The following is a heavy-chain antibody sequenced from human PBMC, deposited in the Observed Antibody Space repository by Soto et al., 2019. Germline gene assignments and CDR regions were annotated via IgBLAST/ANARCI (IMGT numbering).Heavy chain of an antibody. CDR2: ISPIFGTA. V-gene: IGHV1-69*12. CDR1: GGTFSSYA. Sequence: QVQLVQSGAEVKKPGSSVKVSCKASGGTFSSYAISWVRQAPGQGLEWMGGISPIFGTANYAQKFQRRVTXTVXDSTSTAYMELSSLRSEDTAVYYCARDVNWGVADCWGQGTLVTVSS. J-gene: IGHJ4*02. CDR3: ARDVNWGVADC. D-gene: IGHD3-10*01.